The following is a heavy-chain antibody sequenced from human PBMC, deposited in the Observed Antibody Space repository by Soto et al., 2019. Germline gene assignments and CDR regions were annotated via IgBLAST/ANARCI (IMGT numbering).Heavy chain of an antibody. CDR1: GYTLTELS. Sequence: AASVKVSCKVSGYTLTELSMHWVRQAPGKGLEWMGGFDPEDGETIYAQKFQGRVTMTEDTSTDTAYMELSSLRSEDTAVYYCATSGSGWYGGGTWFDPWGQGTLVTVSS. V-gene: IGHV1-24*01. CDR2: FDPEDGET. D-gene: IGHD6-19*01. J-gene: IGHJ5*02. CDR3: ATSGSGWYGGGTWFDP.